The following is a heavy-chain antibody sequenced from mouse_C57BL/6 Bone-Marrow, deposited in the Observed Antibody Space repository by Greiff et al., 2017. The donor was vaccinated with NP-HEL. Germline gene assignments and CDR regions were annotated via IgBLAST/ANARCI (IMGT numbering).Heavy chain of an antibody. J-gene: IGHJ2*01. CDR1: GYTFTSYW. Sequence: QVQLQQPGAELVKPGASVKLSCKASGYTFTSYWMHWVKQRPGQGLEWIGMIHPNSGSTNYNEKFKSKATLTVDKSSSTAYMQLSSLTSEDSAVYYCASPLYYYGSSYFDYWGQGTTLTVSS. CDR3: ASPLYYYGSSYFDY. D-gene: IGHD1-1*01. V-gene: IGHV1-64*01. CDR2: IHPNSGST.